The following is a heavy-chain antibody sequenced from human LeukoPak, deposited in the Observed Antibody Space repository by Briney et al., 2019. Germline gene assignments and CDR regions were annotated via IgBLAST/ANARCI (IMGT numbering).Heavy chain of an antibody. CDR1: GGSISSGGYY. CDR2: IYYSGST. V-gene: IGHV4-61*08. CDR3: ASSTYYYDSSGYDFDY. D-gene: IGHD3-22*01. Sequence: SQTLSLTCTVSGGSISSGGYYWSWIRQPPGKGLEWIGYIYYSGSTNYNPSLKSRATISVDTSKNQFSLKLSSVTAADTAVYYCASSTYYYDSSGYDFDYWGQGTLVTVSS. J-gene: IGHJ4*02.